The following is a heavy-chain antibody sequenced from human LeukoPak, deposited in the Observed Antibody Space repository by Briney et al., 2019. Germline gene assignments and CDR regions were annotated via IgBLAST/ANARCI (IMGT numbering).Heavy chain of an antibody. D-gene: IGHD5-18*01. CDR2: MNPNSANT. CDR1: GYTLTSYD. V-gene: IGHV1-8*01. J-gene: IGHJ4*02. CDR3: ARLYSYGLEDY. Sequence: ASVRLSCKASGYTLTSYDINWVRQATGQGLEWMGWMNPNSANTGYAQKFQGRVTMTRNTSISTAYMELSSLRSEDTAVYYCARLYSYGLEDYWGQGTLVTVSS.